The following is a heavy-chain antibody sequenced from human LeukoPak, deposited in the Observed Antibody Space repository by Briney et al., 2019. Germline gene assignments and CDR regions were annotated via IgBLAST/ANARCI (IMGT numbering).Heavy chain of an antibody. Sequence: GASVKVSCKASGGTFSSYAISWVRQAPGQGLEWMGGIIPIFGTANYAQKFQGRVTITADESTSTAYMELSSLRSEDTAVYYCAGTVGATDVGDAFDIWGQGTMVTVSS. CDR2: IIPIFGTA. V-gene: IGHV1-69*13. CDR1: GGTFSSYA. D-gene: IGHD1-26*01. J-gene: IGHJ3*02. CDR3: AGTVGATDVGDAFDI.